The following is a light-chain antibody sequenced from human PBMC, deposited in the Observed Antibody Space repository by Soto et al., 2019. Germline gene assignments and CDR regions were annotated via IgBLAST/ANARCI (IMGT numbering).Light chain of an antibody. V-gene: IGKV1-39*01. CDR1: QSISNY. CDR2: AAS. Sequence: DIQMTQSPSSLSASVGDRVTITCRASQSISNYLNWYQQKPGKDPKLLMFAASSLQSGVPSRFSGGGSGTDFTLTILSLQTEDIETYYCQQSNSTPRAFGQRTKGEIK. CDR3: QQSNSTPRA. J-gene: IGKJ1*01.